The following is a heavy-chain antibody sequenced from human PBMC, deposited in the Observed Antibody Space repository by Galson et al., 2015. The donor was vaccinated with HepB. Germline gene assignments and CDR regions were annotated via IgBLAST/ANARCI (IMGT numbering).Heavy chain of an antibody. Sequence: SLRLSCAASGFSFSSHSMCWVRQAPGKGLERVAYISAGSTGRYYGASVRGRFTISRDNAKNSVYLHMNNLRAEDTAVYYCARNPASYDYYNMHIWGRGTMVTVSS. D-gene: IGHD6-25*01. V-gene: IGHV3-48*01. CDR3: ARNPASYDYYNMHI. CDR2: ISAGSTGR. J-gene: IGHJ6*02. CDR1: GFSFSSHS.